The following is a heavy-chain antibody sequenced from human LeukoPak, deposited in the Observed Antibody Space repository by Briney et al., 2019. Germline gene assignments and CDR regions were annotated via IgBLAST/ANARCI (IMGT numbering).Heavy chain of an antibody. V-gene: IGHV1-18*01. CDR3: ARDLRTYYYDTSGLSLFDY. CDR2: ISSDNGDT. CDR1: GYTFTRNG. J-gene: IGHJ4*02. Sequence: GTSVKVSCKASGYTFTRNGVSWVRQAPGQGLEWMGWISSDNGDTHYAQKFQGRVTMTTDTSTSVAYMELRSLRSDDTAVYYCARDLRTYYYDTSGLSLFDYWGQGTLVTVSS. D-gene: IGHD3-22*01.